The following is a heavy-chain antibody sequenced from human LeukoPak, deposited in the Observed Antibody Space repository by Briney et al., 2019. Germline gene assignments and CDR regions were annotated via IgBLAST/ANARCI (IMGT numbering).Heavy chain of an antibody. J-gene: IGHJ4*02. D-gene: IGHD6-19*01. CDR2: IYTSGST. Sequence: SETLSLTCTVSGGSISSYYWSWIRQPAGKGLEWIRRIYTSGSTNYNPSLKSRVTMSVDTSKNQFSLKLSSVTAADTAVYYCAREYSSGWYDPFDFDYWGQGTLVTVSS. CDR3: AREYSSGWYDPFDFDY. CDR1: GGSISSYY. V-gene: IGHV4-4*07.